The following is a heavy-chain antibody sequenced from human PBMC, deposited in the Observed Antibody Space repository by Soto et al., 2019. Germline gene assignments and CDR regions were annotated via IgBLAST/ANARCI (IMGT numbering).Heavy chain of an antibody. CDR3: TRQLVTTVNLMLVSDAFDI. CDR1: GFTFSGSA. D-gene: IGHD4-17*01. V-gene: IGHV3-73*01. CDR2: IRSKANSYAT. J-gene: IGHJ3*02. Sequence: PGGSLRLSCAASGFTFSGSAMHWVRQASGKGLEWVGRIRSKANSYATAYAASVKGRFTISRDDSKNTAYLQMNSLKTEDTAVYYCTRQLVTTVNLMLVSDAFDIWGQGTMVTVSS.